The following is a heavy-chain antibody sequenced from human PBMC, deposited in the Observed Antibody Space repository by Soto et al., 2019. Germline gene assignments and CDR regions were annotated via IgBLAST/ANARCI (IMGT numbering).Heavy chain of an antibody. V-gene: IGHV4-31*03. CDR2: IYYSGST. J-gene: IGHJ4*02. Sequence: SETLSLTCTVSGGSISSGGYYWSWIRQHPGKGLEWIGYIYYSGSTYYNPSLKSRVTISVDTSKNQFSLKLSSVTAEDTAVYYCVREGEYSGYGLRGWGQGTQVTVSS. CDR3: VREGEYSGYGLRG. CDR1: GGSISSGGYY. D-gene: IGHD5-12*01.